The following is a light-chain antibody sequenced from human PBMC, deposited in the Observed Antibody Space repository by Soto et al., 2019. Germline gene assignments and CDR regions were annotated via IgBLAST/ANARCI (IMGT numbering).Light chain of an antibody. CDR2: EVS. CDR1: SSDVGGYNY. CDR3: SSYGSTSTRYV. V-gene: IGLV2-14*01. Sequence: QSALTQPASVSGSPGQSITISCTGTSSDVGGYNYVSWYQQHPGKAPKLMIYEVSNRPSGVSNRFSGSKSGNTASVTISGLQAEDEADYFCSSYGSTSTRYVFGTGTKLTVL. J-gene: IGLJ1*01.